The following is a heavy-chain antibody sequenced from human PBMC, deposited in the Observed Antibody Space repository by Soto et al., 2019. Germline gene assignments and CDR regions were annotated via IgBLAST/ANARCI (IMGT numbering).Heavy chain of an antibody. D-gene: IGHD4-17*01. J-gene: IGHJ6*02. V-gene: IGHV3-15*07. CDR1: GLTLSNAW. Sequence: GGSLRLSCAASGLTLSNAWMNWVRQAPGKGLEWVGRIKSKTDGGTTDYAAPVKGRFTISRDDSKNTLYLQMNSLKTEDTAVYYCTTVGYGDYYYYYGMDVWGQGTTVTVSS. CDR3: TTVGYGDYYYYYGMDV. CDR2: IKSKTDGGTT.